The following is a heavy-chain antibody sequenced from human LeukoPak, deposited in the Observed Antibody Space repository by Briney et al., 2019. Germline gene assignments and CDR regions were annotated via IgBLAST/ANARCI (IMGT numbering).Heavy chain of an antibody. CDR2: ISSSSTYI. D-gene: IGHD5-24*01. CDR3: ARIWDGYNSVADC. Sequence: GGSLRLSCAASGFTFNSFSMTWVRQAPGKGLEWVSSISSSSTYIYYADSVKGRFTISRDNAKNSLYLQMNSLRAEDTAVYYCARIWDGYNSVADCWGQGTLVTVSS. V-gene: IGHV3-21*01. CDR1: GFTFNSFS. J-gene: IGHJ4*02.